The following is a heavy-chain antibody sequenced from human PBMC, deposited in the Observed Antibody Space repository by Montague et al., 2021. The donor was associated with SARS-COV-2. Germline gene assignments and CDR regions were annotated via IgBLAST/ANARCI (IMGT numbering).Heavy chain of an antibody. D-gene: IGHD5-18*01. CDR2: MYISGIS. CDR1: GDSISSGNFH. J-gene: IGHJ3*02. Sequence: TLSLTCTVSGDSISSGNFHWNWIRQPAGERPEWIGRMYISGISDYNTSIKSLVTIALETSKNQASQKLTSVTAADMAVYYCARSHAYGYGADAPDIWGQGTMVTVSS. CDR3: ARSHAYGYGADAPDI. V-gene: IGHV4-61*02.